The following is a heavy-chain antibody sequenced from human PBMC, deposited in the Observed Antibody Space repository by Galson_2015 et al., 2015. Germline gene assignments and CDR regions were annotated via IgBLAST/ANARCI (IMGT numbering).Heavy chain of an antibody. D-gene: IGHD3-10*01. CDR3: AKPFTMVRGWGYYFDY. J-gene: IGHJ4*02. V-gene: IGHV3-30*18. Sequence: SLRLSCAASGFTFSSYGMHWVRQAPGKGLEWVAVISYDGSNKYYADSVKGRFTISRDNSKNTLYLQMNSLRAEDTAVYYCAKPFTMVRGWGYYFDYWGQGTLVTVSS. CDR1: GFTFSSYG. CDR2: ISYDGSNK.